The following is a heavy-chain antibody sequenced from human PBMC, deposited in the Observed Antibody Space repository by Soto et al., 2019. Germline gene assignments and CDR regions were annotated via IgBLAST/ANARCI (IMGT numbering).Heavy chain of an antibody. CDR3: ARGRSSWDAYYYGMDV. D-gene: IGHD1-26*01. V-gene: IGHV1-2*04. Sequence: QVPLVQSGAEVKKPGASVKVSCKASGYTFTGYYMHWVRQAPGQGLEWMGWINPNSGGTNYAQKFQGWVTMTRDTSISTAYMELSRLRSDDTAVYYCARGRSSWDAYYYGMDVWGQGTTVTVSS. CDR1: GYTFTGYY. CDR2: INPNSGGT. J-gene: IGHJ6*02.